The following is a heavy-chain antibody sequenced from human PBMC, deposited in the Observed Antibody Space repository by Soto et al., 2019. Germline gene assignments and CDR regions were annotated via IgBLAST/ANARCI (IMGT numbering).Heavy chain of an antibody. D-gene: IGHD1-26*01. J-gene: IGHJ4*02. CDR1: GYTFTGHY. V-gene: IGHV1-2*02. Sequence: ASVKVSCKTSGYTFTGHYIHWVRQAPQQGPEWMGEIGPESGATRYAERFRGRVTMTMDTSITTVYMELRNLSPDDTAVYYCGRGRSGQIVIFYWGQGTPVTVSS. CDR2: IGPESGAT. CDR3: GRGRSGQIVIFY.